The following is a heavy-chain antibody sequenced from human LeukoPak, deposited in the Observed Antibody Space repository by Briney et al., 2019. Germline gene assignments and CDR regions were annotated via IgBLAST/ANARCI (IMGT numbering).Heavy chain of an antibody. CDR1: GYTFTGYY. V-gene: IGHV1-2*04. CDR2: INPNSGGT. D-gene: IGHD1-20*01. Sequence: ASVKVSCRASGYTFTGYYMHWVRQAPGQGLEWMGWINPNSGGTNYAQKFQGWVAMTRDTSISTAYMELSRLRSDDTAVYYCARGGITGTTRGPTRLNDAFDIWGQGTMVTVSS. CDR3: ARGGITGTTRGPTRLNDAFDI. J-gene: IGHJ3*02.